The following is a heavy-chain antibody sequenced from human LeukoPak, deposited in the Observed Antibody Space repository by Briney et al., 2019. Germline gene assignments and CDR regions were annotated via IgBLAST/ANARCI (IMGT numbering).Heavy chain of an antibody. CDR3: ARASSGWYGY. CDR1: GFTFSSYA. D-gene: IGHD6-19*01. Sequence: PGGSLRLSCVVSGFTFSSYAMHWVRQAPGKGLEYVSAISSNGGSTYYANSVKGRFTISRDNSKNTLYLQMGSLRVEDMAVYYCARASSGWYGYWGQGTPVTVSS. V-gene: IGHV3-64*01. J-gene: IGHJ4*02. CDR2: ISSNGGST.